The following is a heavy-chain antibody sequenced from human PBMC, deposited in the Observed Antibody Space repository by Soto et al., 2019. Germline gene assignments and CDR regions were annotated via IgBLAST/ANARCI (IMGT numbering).Heavy chain of an antibody. D-gene: IGHD2-15*01. CDR1: GGSFSGYY. J-gene: IGHJ4*02. CDR3: ARGRRSGGFDY. V-gene: IGHV4-34*01. CDR2: INHSGST. Sequence: SETLSLTCAVYGGSFSGYYWSWIRQPPGKGLEWIGEINHSGSTNYNPSLKSRVTISVDTSKNQFSLKLSSVTAADTAVYYCARGRRSGGFDYWGQGTLVTVSS.